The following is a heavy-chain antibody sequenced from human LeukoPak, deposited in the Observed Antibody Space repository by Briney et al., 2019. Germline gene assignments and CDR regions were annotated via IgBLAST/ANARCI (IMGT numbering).Heavy chain of an antibody. D-gene: IGHD1-26*01. CDR2: ISAYNGNT. CDR3: AREGGWVGATDYYYYMDV. V-gene: IGHV1-18*01. Sequence: GASVKVSCKASGYTFTSYGISWVRQAPGQGLEWMGWISAYNGNTNYAQKLQGRVTMTTDTSTSTAYMELRSLKSDDTAVYYCAREGGWVGATDYYYYMDVWGKGTTVTVSS. J-gene: IGHJ6*03. CDR1: GYTFTSYG.